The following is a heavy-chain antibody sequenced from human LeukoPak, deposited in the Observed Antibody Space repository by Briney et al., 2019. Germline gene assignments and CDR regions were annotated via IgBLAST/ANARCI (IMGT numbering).Heavy chain of an antibody. CDR1: GFTFDAFG. D-gene: IGHD7-27*01. CDR3: ARVWAWGSGNYFDN. CDR2: IRGDAGST. J-gene: IGHJ4*02. Sequence: PGGSLRLSCAASGFTFDAFGMTWVRQAQGKGLEWVSAIRGDAGSTGYADSVKGRFTISRDNAKNSLYLEMSSLRFEDTALYYCARVWAWGSGNYFDNWGQGTLVTVSS. V-gene: IGHV3-20*04.